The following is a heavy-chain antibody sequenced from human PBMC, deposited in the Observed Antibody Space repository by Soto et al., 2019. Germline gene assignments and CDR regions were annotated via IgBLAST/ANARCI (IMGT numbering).Heavy chain of an antibody. Sequence: SETLSLTCTVSGGSISSSSYYWGWIRQPPGKGLEWIGSIYYSGSTYYNPSLKSRVTISVDTSKNQFSLKLSSVTAADTAVYYCARHPQQFVPEFDYWGQGTLVTVSS. J-gene: IGHJ4*02. D-gene: IGHD6-6*01. CDR3: ARHPQQFVPEFDY. CDR1: GGSISSSSYY. V-gene: IGHV4-39*01. CDR2: IYYSGST.